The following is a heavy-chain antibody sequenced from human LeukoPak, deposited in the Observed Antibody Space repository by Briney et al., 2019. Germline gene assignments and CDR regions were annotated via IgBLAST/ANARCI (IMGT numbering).Heavy chain of an antibody. D-gene: IGHD6-6*01. J-gene: IGHJ3*02. CDR2: ISAYNGNT. CDR1: GYTFTSYG. V-gene: IGHV1-18*01. Sequence: GASVKVSCKASGYTFTSYGISWVRQAPGQGLEWMGWISAYNGNTNYAQKLQGRVTMTTDTSTSTAYMELRSLRSDDTAVYYCARDPSYSSSSGDTFDIWRQGTMVTVSS. CDR3: ARDPSYSSSSGDTFDI.